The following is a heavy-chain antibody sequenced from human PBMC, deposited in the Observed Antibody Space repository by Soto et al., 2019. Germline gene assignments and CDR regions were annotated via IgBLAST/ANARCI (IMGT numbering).Heavy chain of an antibody. V-gene: IGHV6-1*01. CDR1: GDSVSGNSAA. CDR3: AREFPYHEISDSYFDY. J-gene: IGHJ4*01. D-gene: IGHD2-21*02. Sequence: SQTLSLTCAISGDSVSGNSAAWNWIRQSPSRGLEWLGRTYYRSKWYNDYAVSVKSRITVTPDTSKNQFSLHLNSVTPEDTAVYFCAREFPYHEISDSYFDYWCDGALVTVS. CDR2: TYYRSKWYN.